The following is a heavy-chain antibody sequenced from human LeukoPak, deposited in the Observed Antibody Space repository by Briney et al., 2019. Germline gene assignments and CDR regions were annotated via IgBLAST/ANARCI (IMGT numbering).Heavy chain of an antibody. V-gene: IGHV4-39*07. CDR1: GGSISSSNYY. CDR2: INHSGST. D-gene: IGHD5-12*01. J-gene: IGHJ6*03. CDR3: ARVVYSGYDFRGAMDV. Sequence: PSETLSLTCTVSGGSISSSNYYWSWIRQPPGKGLEWIREINHSGSTNYNPSLKSRVTISVDTSKNQFSLKLSSVTAADTAVYYCARVVYSGYDFRGAMDVWGKGTTVTVSS.